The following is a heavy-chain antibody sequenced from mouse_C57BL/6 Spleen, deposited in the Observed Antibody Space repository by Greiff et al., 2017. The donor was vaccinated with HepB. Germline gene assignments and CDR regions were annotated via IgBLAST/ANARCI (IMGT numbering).Heavy chain of an antibody. V-gene: IGHV1-61*01. J-gene: IGHJ4*01. CDR1: GYTFTSYW. Sequence: QVQLQQPGAELVRPGSSVKLSCKASGYTFTSYWMDWVKQRPGQGLEWNGNIYPSDSETHYNQKFKDKATLTVDKSSSTAYMQLSSLTSEDSAVYYCARKGVYAMDYWGQGTSVTVSS. CDR3: ARKGVYAMDY. CDR2: IYPSDSET.